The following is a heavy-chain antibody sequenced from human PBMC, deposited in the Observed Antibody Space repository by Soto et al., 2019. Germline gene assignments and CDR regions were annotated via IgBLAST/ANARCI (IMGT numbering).Heavy chain of an antibody. D-gene: IGHD3-16*01. V-gene: IGHV1-69*08. CDR1: GGTFSSYT. J-gene: IGHJ6*02. CDR2: IIPILGIA. CDR3: AREDYPAIGDYDGMDV. Sequence: QVQLVQSGAEVKKPGSSVKVSCKASGGTFSSYTISWVRQAPGQGLEWMGRIIPILGIANYAQKFQGRVTITADKSTSTAYMELSSLRYEDAAGYYCAREDYPAIGDYDGMDVWGQGTTVTVSS.